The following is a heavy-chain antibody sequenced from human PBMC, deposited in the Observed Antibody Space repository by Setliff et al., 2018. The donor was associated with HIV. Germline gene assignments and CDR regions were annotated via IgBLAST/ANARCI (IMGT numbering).Heavy chain of an antibody. CDR2: MNPDGSNT. J-gene: IGHJ3*02. D-gene: IGHD3-16*01. CDR3: ARFYGSYDVGGFDI. V-gene: IGHV5-51*01. Sequence: PGESLKISCKGSGYSFITYWIGWVRQRPGKGLEWMGIMNPDGSNTRYSPSFQGQVTISVDESISTAYLQWSSLKASDTASYYCARFYGSYDVGGFDIWGQGTKVTVSS. CDR1: GYSFITYW.